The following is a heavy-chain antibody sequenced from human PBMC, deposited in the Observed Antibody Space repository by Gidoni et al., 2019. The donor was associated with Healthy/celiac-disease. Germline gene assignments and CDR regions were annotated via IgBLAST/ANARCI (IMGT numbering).Heavy chain of an antibody. V-gene: IGHV4-31*03. D-gene: IGHD3-22*01. CDR1: GASISSGGYY. Sequence: QVQLQESGPGLVKPSQTLSLTCTVSGASISSGGYYWSWIRQHPGKGLEWIGYIYYSGSTYYNPSLKSRVTISVDTSKNQFSLKLSSVTAADTAVYYCARVGDNDSSGYWGDWFDPWGQGTLVTVSS. CDR2: IYYSGST. CDR3: ARVGDNDSSGYWGDWFDP. J-gene: IGHJ5*02.